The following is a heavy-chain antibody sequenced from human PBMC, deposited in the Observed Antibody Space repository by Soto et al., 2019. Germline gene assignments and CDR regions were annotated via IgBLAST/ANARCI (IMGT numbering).Heavy chain of an antibody. D-gene: IGHD6-6*01. CDR3: ASAREIIAARLSSFAY. V-gene: IGHV4-38-2*01. CDR1: GYSISSGYY. CDR2: IYHSGST. J-gene: IGHJ4*02. Sequence: SETLSLTCAVSGYSISSGYYWGWIRQPPGKGLEWIGSIYHSGSTYYNPSLKSRVTISVDTSKNQFSLKLSSVTAADTAVYYCASAREIIAARLSSFAYWGQGTLVTVSS.